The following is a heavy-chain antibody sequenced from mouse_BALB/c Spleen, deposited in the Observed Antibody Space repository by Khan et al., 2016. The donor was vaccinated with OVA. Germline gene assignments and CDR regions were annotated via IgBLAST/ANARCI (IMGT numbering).Heavy chain of an antibody. Sequence: EVQLVESGPGLVKPSQSLSLTCSVTDYSITSGYYWNWIRQFPGNKLEWMAYINYDGNINYNPSLKNRISITRDTSKNQFFLKLDSVTTEDTATYFCASSNGYLGFAYWGQGTLVTVSA. CDR3: ASSNGYLGFAY. CDR2: INYDGNI. V-gene: IGHV3-6*02. D-gene: IGHD1-2*01. J-gene: IGHJ3*01. CDR1: DYSITSGYY.